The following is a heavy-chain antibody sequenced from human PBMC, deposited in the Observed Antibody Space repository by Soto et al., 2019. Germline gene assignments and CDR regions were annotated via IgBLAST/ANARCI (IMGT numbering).Heavy chain of an antibody. J-gene: IGHJ4*02. V-gene: IGHV3-30-3*01. D-gene: IGHD6-13*01. CDR2: ISYDGSNK. Sequence: QVQLVESGGGVVQPGRSLRLSCAASGFTFSSYAMHWVRQAPGKGLERLAVISYDGSNKYYADSLKGRFTISRDNYKNTLYLQMNSLRPEHTSVYYCARALMGIELAGYWGQGTLVTVS. CDR3: ARALMGIELAGY. CDR1: GFTFSSYA.